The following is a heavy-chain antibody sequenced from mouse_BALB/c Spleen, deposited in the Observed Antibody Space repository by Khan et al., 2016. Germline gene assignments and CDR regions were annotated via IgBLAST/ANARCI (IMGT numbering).Heavy chain of an antibody. Sequence: QVQLQQSGAELAKPGASVKMSCKASGYTFTTYWMHWVKQRPGQDLEWIGYFNPSTGYTEFNQNFKDKATLTADKSSSTAYMQPSSLTSEDSAVYYCAXSGAGNAFTYWGQGTLVTVSA. V-gene: IGHV1-7*01. CDR3: AXSGAGNAFTY. CDR2: FNPSTGYT. CDR1: GYTFTTYW. J-gene: IGHJ3*01. D-gene: IGHD3-3*01.